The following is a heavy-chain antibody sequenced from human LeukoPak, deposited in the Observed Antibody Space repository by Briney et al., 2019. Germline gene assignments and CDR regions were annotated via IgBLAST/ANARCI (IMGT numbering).Heavy chain of an antibody. CDR1: GFTFSSYA. CDR2: ISGSGGST. D-gene: IGHD4-17*01. J-gene: IGHJ6*04. V-gene: IGHV3-23*01. Sequence: GGSLRLSCAASGFTFSSYAMSWVRQAPGKGLEWVSAISGSGGSTYCADSVKGRFTISRDNSKNTLYLQMNSLRVEDTAVYYCAKDRNTVTTTLDVWGKGTTVTVSS. CDR3: AKDRNTVTTTLDV.